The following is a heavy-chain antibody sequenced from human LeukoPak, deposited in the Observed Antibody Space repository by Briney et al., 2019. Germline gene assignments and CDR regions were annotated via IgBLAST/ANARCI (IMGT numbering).Heavy chain of an antibody. CDR2: IYSGGST. CDR1: GFTVSSNY. J-gene: IGHJ6*02. D-gene: IGHD2-2*01. CDR3: ASYLFPAGYYYYYGMDV. V-gene: IGHV3-53*01. Sequence: GGSLRLSCAASGFTVSSNYMSWVRQAPGKGLEGVSVIYSGGSTYYADSVKGRFTISRDNSKNTLYLQMNSLRAEDTAVYYCASYLFPAGYYYYYGMDVWGQGTTVTVSS.